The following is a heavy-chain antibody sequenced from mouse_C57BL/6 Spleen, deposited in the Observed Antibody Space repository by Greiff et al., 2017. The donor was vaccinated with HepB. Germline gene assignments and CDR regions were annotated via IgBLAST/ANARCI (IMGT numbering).Heavy chain of an antibody. CDR2: IYPGDGDT. CDR3: GRGAWFAY. Sequence: VQLQQSGPELVKPGASVKISCKASGYAFSSSWMNWVKQRPGKGLEWIGRIYPGDGDTNYNGKFKGKATLTADKSSSTAYMQLSSLTSEDSAVYFCGRGAWFAYWGQGTLVTVSA. J-gene: IGHJ3*01. V-gene: IGHV1-82*01. CDR1: GYAFSSSW.